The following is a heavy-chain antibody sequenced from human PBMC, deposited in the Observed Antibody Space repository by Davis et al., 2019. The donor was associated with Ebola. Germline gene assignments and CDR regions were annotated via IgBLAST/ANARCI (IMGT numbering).Heavy chain of an antibody. Sequence: MPGGSLRLSCTVSGGSISSYYWSWIRQPPGKGLEYIGFIYYSGSTNYNPSLKSRVTISVDTSKNQFSLKLSSVTAADTAVYYCARGSRRYIKELYGMDVWGQGTTVTVSS. CDR1: GGSISSYY. J-gene: IGHJ6*02. CDR2: IYYSGST. V-gene: IGHV4-59*08. D-gene: IGHD1-7*01. CDR3: ARGSRRYIKELYGMDV.